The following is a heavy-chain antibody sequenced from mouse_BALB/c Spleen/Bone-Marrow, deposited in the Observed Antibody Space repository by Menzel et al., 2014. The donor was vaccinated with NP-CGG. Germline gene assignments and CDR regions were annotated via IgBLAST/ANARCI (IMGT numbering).Heavy chain of an antibody. CDR3: VREYGNFAWFAY. J-gene: IGHJ3*01. Sequence: QVTLKVCGPGLVAPSQSLSITCTVSGFSLTTYDINWIRQPPGKGLEWLGVIWTGGGTNYNSAFMSRLNITKDNSKSQVFLKMNSLQTDDTAIYYCVREYGNFAWFAYWGQGTLVTVVA. CDR1: GFSLTTYD. D-gene: IGHD2-10*02. V-gene: IGHV2-9-2*01. CDR2: IWTGGGT.